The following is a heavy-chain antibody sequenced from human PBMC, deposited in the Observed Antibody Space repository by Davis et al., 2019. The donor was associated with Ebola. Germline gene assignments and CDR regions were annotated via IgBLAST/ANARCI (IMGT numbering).Heavy chain of an antibody. Sequence: GESLKISCAASGFTFSSYWMHWVRQAPGKGLLWVSRINTDGSRTTYADSVKGRFTISRDNAKNILYLQMNSLRAEDTAVYYCARENWGGGDAFDFWGQGTMVTVSS. D-gene: IGHD7-27*01. CDR2: INTDGSRT. CDR1: GFTFSSYW. J-gene: IGHJ3*01. V-gene: IGHV3-74*01. CDR3: ARENWGGGDAFDF.